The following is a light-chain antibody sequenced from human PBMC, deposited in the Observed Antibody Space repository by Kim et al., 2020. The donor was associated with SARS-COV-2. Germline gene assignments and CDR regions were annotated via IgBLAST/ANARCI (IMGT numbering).Light chain of an antibody. CDR1: QSIDPY. Sequence: PVEKATLSCSASQSIDPYLALYPPRPGQAPRLLVYDASNRATGVPDRFSGSGSGTDFTLTISSLEPEDFSTYYCQQRNSWPPAVTFGGGTKVDIK. CDR3: QQRNSWPPAVT. CDR2: DAS. J-gene: IGKJ4*01. V-gene: IGKV3-11*01.